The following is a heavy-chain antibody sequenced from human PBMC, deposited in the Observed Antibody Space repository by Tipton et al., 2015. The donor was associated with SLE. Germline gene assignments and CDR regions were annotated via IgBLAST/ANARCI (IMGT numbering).Heavy chain of an antibody. CDR3: AGAWQGYCSGGTCYVLDY. Sequence: PSLTCTVSGGSISSHYWSWIRQPPGKGLEWIGYISYSETTNYNPSLKSRVTISVDTSKNQFSLKLRSVTAADTAVYYCAGAWQGYCSGGTCYVLDYWGQGTLVTVSS. D-gene: IGHD2-15*01. CDR2: ISYSETT. CDR1: GGSISSHY. V-gene: IGHV4-59*11. J-gene: IGHJ4*02.